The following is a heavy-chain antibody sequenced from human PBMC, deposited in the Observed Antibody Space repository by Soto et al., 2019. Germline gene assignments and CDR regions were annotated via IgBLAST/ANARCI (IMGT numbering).Heavy chain of an antibody. Sequence: SETLSLTCTVSGGSISSYYWSWIRQPPGKGLEWIGYIYYSGSTNYHPSLKSRVTISVDTSKNQFSLKLSSVTAADTAVYSCERGLDKAMAWGQGTLVTVSS. J-gene: IGHJ5*02. V-gene: IGHV4-59*01. CDR2: IYYSGST. CDR3: ERGLDKAMA. CDR1: GGSISSYY. D-gene: IGHD5-18*01.